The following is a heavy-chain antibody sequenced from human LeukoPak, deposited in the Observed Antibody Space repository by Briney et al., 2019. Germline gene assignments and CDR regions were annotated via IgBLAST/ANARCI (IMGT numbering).Heavy chain of an antibody. J-gene: IGHJ6*03. CDR2: IHHSGHT. CDR1: GYSISSGYY. Sequence: SETLSLTCAVSGYSISSGYYWGWIRQTPEKGLEWIGYIHHSGHTYYNPSLKSRVTISVDMSKNQFSLSLISVTAADTAVYYCARVGDCSGGTCYYHYYMDVWGKGTTVTVSS. CDR3: ARVGDCSGGTCYYHYYMDV. D-gene: IGHD2-15*01. V-gene: IGHV4-38-2*01.